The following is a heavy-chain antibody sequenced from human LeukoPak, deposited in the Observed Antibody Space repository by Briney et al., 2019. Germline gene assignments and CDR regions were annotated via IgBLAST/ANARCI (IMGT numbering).Heavy chain of an antibody. D-gene: IGHD2-2*01. Sequence: GGSLRLSCAASGFTFSSYAMSWVRQAPGKGLEWVSAISGSGGSTYYADSVKGRFTISRDNSENALYLQMNSLRAEDTAVYYCAKKCPSRSALGYWGQGTLVTVSS. V-gene: IGHV3-23*01. CDR2: ISGSGGST. CDR3: AKKCPSRSALGY. CDR1: GFTFSSYA. J-gene: IGHJ4*02.